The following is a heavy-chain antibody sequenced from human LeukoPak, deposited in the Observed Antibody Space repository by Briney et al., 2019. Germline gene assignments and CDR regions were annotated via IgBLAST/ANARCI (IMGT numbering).Heavy chain of an antibody. J-gene: IGHJ6*03. Sequence: SETLSLTCAVYGGSFSGYYWSWIRQPPGKGLEWIGEINHRGSTNYNPSLKSRVTISVDTSKNQFSLKLSSVTAADTAVYYCARSNRGYCSSTSCYLFSSSYYYYYMDVWGKGTTVTVSS. CDR1: GGSFSGYY. CDR3: ARSNRGYCSSTSCYLFSSSYYYYYMDV. CDR2: INHRGST. D-gene: IGHD2-2*01. V-gene: IGHV4-34*01.